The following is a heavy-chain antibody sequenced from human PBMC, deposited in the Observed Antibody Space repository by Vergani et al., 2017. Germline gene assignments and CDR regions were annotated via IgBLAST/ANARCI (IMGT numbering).Heavy chain of an antibody. V-gene: IGHV3-21*01. D-gene: IGHD6-6*01. Sequence: EVQLVESGGGLVKPGGSLRLSCAASGFTFSSYSMNWVRQAPGKGLEWVSSISSSSSYIYYADSVKGRFTISRDNAKNSLYLQMNGLRAEDTAVYYCARDVGIAARPRDYWGQGTLVTVSS. CDR2: ISSSSSYI. CDR3: ARDVGIAARPRDY. CDR1: GFTFSSYS. J-gene: IGHJ4*02.